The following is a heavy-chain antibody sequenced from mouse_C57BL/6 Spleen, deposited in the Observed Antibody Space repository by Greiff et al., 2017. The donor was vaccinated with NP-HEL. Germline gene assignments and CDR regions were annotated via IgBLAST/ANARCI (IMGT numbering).Heavy chain of an antibody. CDR2: ISSGGSYT. CDR3: ARGGNLYWYFDV. Sequence: EVQLVESGGDLVKPGGSLKLSCAASGFTFSSYGMSWVRQTPDKRLEWVATISSGGSYTYYPDSVKGRFTISRDNAKNTLYLQMSSLKSEDTAMYYCARGGNLYWYFDVWGTGTTVTVSS. CDR1: GFTFSSYG. J-gene: IGHJ1*03. D-gene: IGHD2-1*01. V-gene: IGHV5-6*01.